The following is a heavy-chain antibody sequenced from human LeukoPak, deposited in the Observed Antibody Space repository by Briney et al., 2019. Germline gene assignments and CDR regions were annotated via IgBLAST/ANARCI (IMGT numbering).Heavy chain of an antibody. CDR3: ARVDSSSSGIDY. Sequence: GGSLRLSCAASGFTLSSYSMNWVRQAPGKGLEWVSSISSSSSYIYYADSVKGRFTISRDNAKNSLYLQMNSLRAEDTAVYYCARVDSSSSGIDYWGQGTLVTVSS. D-gene: IGHD6-6*01. CDR2: ISSSSSYI. CDR1: GFTLSSYS. J-gene: IGHJ4*02. V-gene: IGHV3-21*01.